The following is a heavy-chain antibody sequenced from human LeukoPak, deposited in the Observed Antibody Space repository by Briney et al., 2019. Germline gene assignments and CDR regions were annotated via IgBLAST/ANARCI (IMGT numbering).Heavy chain of an antibody. Sequence: GGSLRLSCAASGFTFSSYSMNWVRQAPGKGLEWVSYISSSSSTIYYADSVKGRFTISRDNAKNSLYLQMDSLRAEDTAVYYCARGNSGSYWGQGTLVTVSS. D-gene: IGHD1-26*01. CDR2: ISSSSSTI. V-gene: IGHV3-48*04. J-gene: IGHJ4*02. CDR3: ARGNSGSY. CDR1: GFTFSSYS.